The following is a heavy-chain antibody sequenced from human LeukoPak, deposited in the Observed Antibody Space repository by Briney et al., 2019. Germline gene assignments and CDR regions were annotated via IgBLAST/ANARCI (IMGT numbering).Heavy chain of an antibody. CDR1: GFTVSSNY. Sequence: GGSLRLSCAASGFTVSSNYMSWVRQAPGKGLEWVSAISGSGGSTYYADSVKGRFTISRDNSKNTLYLQMNSLRAEDTAVYYCAKEEGWYYFDYWGQGTLVTVSS. V-gene: IGHV3-23*01. CDR2: ISGSGGST. D-gene: IGHD2-15*01. CDR3: AKEEGWYYFDY. J-gene: IGHJ4*02.